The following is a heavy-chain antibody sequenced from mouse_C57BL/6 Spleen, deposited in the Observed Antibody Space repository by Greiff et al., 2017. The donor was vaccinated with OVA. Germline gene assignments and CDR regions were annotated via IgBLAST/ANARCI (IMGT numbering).Heavy chain of an antibody. CDR2: IYPGSGST. CDR3: AIVGVYGSSWGY. Sequence: VQLQQPGAELVKPGASVKMSCKASGYTFTSYWITWVKQRPGQGLEWIGDIYPGSGSTNYNEKFTSKATLTVDTSSSTAYMQLSSLTSEDSAVYYCAIVGVYGSSWGYWGQGTTLTVSS. V-gene: IGHV1-55*01. D-gene: IGHD1-1*01. J-gene: IGHJ2*01. CDR1: GYTFTSYW.